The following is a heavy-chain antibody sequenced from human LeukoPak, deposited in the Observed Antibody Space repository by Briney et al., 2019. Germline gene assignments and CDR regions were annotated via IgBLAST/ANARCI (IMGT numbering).Heavy chain of an antibody. D-gene: IGHD3-3*01. Sequence: GGSLRLSCTASGFTFGDYAMSWVRQAPGKGPEWVGFIRSKAYGGTTEYAASVKGRFTISRDDSKSIAYLQMNSLKTEGTAVYYCTRAQYYDFWSGYPPPHYWGQGTLVTVSS. V-gene: IGHV3-49*04. CDR3: TRAQYYDFWSGYPPPHY. CDR1: GFTFGDYA. CDR2: IRSKAYGGTT. J-gene: IGHJ4*02.